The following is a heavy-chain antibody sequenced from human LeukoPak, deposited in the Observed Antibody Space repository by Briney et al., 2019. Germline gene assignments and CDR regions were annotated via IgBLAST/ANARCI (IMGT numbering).Heavy chain of an antibody. V-gene: IGHV3-43*02. J-gene: IGHJ4*02. Sequence: GGSLRLSCAASGFTFDDYAMHWVRQAPGKGLEWVSLISGDGGSPYYADSVKGRFTISRDNSKNSLYLQMNSLRIEDTALYYCAKSQGYCSSTSCRPYSSSWPFNYWGQGTLVTVSS. CDR3: AKSQGYCSSTSCRPYSSSWPFNY. CDR2: ISGDGGSP. CDR1: GFTFDDYA. D-gene: IGHD2-2*01.